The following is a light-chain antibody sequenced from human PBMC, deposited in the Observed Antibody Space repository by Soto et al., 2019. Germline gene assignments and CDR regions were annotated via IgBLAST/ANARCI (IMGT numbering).Light chain of an antibody. V-gene: IGKV3-20*01. CDR3: HHYGTSWT. Sequence: EIVLTQSPGTLSLSPGERATLSCRASQSVTSSFLAWYQQKPGQAPRLLISGASSRATGIPDRFSGSGSGTDFTFTISRLEPDDFAVYYCHHYGTSWTFGQGTKVDIK. CDR2: GAS. CDR1: QSVTSSF. J-gene: IGKJ1*01.